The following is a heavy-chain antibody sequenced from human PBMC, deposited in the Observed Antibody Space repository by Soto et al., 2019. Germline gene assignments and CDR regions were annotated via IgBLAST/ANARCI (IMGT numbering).Heavy chain of an antibody. J-gene: IGHJ6*02. CDR3: ASHRYYYYYGMDV. CDR1: GGTFSSYA. CDR2: IIPIFGTA. Sequence: QVQLVQSGAEVKKPGASVKVSCKASGGTFSSYAISWVRQAPGHGLEWMGGIIPIFGTANYAQKFQGRVTITADDSTSTAYRELSSLRSEDTAVYYCASHRYYYYYGMDVWGQGTTVTVSS. V-gene: IGHV1-69*12.